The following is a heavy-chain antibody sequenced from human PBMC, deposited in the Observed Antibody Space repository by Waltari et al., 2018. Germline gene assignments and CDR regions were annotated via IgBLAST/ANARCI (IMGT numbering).Heavy chain of an antibody. D-gene: IGHD4-17*01. J-gene: IGHJ4*02. Sequence: QVQLVESGGGVVQPGGSLRLSCAASGLTFSSYGMRWVRQAPGKGLEWVAFIRYDGSNKYYADSVKGRFTISRDNSKNTLYLQMNSLRAEDTAVYYCAKDFFGTTKYYFDYWGQGTLVTVSS. CDR2: IRYDGSNK. CDR1: GLTFSSYG. CDR3: AKDFFGTTKYYFDY. V-gene: IGHV3-30*02.